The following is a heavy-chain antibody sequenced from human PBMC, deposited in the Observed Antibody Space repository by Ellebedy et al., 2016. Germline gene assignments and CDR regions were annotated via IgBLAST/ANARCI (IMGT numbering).Heavy chain of an antibody. CDR1: GGTFSSYA. D-gene: IGHD5-24*01. CDR3: ARDRGTNWFDP. V-gene: IGHV1-69*04. Sequence: SVKVSXKASGGTFSSYAISWVRQAPGQGLEWMGRIIPILGIANYAQKFQGRVTITADKSTSTAYMELSSLRSEDTAVYYCARDRGTNWFDPWGQGTLVTVSS. J-gene: IGHJ5*02. CDR2: IIPILGIA.